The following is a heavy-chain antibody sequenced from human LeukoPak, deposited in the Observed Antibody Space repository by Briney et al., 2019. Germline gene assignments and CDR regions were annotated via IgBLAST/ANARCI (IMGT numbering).Heavy chain of an antibody. J-gene: IGHJ4*02. Sequence: SETLSLTCTVSGGSISSYYWSWIRQPPGKGLEWIGYIYYSGSTNYNPSLKSRVTISVDTSKNQFSLKLSSVPAAGTAVYYCARATMGDFWSGYYTGVANWGQGTLVTVSS. CDR1: GGSISSYY. D-gene: IGHD3-3*01. V-gene: IGHV4-59*01. CDR3: ARATMGDFWSGYYTGVAN. CDR2: IYYSGST.